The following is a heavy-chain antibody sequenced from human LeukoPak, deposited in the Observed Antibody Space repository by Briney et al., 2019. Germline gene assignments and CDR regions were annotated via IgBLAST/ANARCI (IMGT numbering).Heavy chain of an antibody. V-gene: IGHV1-2*02. J-gene: IGHJ5*02. CDR2: INPNSGGT. Sequence: GASVKVSCKASGYTFTGYYMHWVRQAPGQGLEWMGWINPNSGGTNYAQKFQGRVTMTRDTSISTAYMELSRLRSDDTAVYYCARPLGYCSGGSCRNWFDPWGQGTLVTVSS. CDR1: GYTFTGYY. D-gene: IGHD2-15*01. CDR3: ARPLGYCSGGSCRNWFDP.